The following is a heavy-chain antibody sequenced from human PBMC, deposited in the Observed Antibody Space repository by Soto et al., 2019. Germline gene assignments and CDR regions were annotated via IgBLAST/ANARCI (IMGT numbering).Heavy chain of an antibody. CDR3: ARDIADDSSGYYYTLAFFGPFDY. CDR2: ISYDGSNK. Sequence: QPGGSLRLSCAASGFTFSSYAMHWVRQAPGKGLEWVAVISYDGSNKYHADSVKGRFTISRDNSKNTLYLQMNSLRAEDTAVYYCARDIADDSSGYYYTLAFFGPFDYWGQGTLVTVSS. D-gene: IGHD3-22*01. J-gene: IGHJ4*02. CDR1: GFTFSSYA. V-gene: IGHV3-30-3*01.